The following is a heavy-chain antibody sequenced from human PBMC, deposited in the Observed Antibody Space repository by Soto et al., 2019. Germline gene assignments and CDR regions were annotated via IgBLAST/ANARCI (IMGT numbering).Heavy chain of an antibody. D-gene: IGHD6-6*01. Sequence: QPGGSLRLSCAASGFTFSSYAMHWVRQAPGKGLEWVAVISYDGSNKYYADSVKGRFTISRDNSKNTLYLQMNSLRAEDTAVYYCARDPSSSSSTPDYWGQGTLVTVSS. CDR3: ARDPSSSSSTPDY. J-gene: IGHJ4*02. CDR1: GFTFSSYA. CDR2: ISYDGSNK. V-gene: IGHV3-30-3*01.